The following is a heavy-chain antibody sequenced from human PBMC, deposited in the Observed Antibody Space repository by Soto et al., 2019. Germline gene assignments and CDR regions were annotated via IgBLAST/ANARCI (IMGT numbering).Heavy chain of an antibody. J-gene: IGHJ6*02. Sequence: QVQLQESGPGLVKPSQTLSLTCTVSVGSISSGAYYWSWILQPPGKGLEWIGYIYYSGSTYYNPSLKSRVTISVDTSRIQFCLKLSSVTAADTAVYYGARALDSSYYYYGMDVWGQGTTVTVSS. CDR1: VGSISSGAYY. CDR3: ARALDSSYYYYGMDV. V-gene: IGHV4-30-4*01. CDR2: IYYSGST. D-gene: IGHD5-18*01.